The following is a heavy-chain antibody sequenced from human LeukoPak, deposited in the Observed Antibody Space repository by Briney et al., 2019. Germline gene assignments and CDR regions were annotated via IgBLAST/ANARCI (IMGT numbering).Heavy chain of an antibody. V-gene: IGHV1-24*01. CDR3: ATFLVLSPSSGWEPLVY. J-gene: IGHJ4*02. CDR2: FDPEDGET. D-gene: IGHD6-19*01. Sequence: ASVKVSCKVSGYTLTELSMHWVRQAPGKGLEWMGGFDPEDGETIYAQKFQGRVTMTEDTSTDTAYMELSSLRSEDTAVYYCATFLVLSPSSGWEPLVYWGQGTLVTVSS. CDR1: GYTLTELS.